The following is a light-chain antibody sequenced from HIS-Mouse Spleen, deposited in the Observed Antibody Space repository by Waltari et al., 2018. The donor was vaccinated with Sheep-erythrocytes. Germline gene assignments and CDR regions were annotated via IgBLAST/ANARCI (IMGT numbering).Light chain of an antibody. Sequence: EIVLTQSPGTLSLSPGERATLSCRASQRVSSSYLAWYQQKPGQDPRLLIYGASSRATCIPDRFSGSGSGTDFTLTISRLAPEDFAVYYCQQYGSSPWTFGQGTKVEIK. V-gene: IGKV3-20*01. J-gene: IGKJ1*01. CDR1: QRVSSSY. CDR2: GAS. CDR3: QQYGSSPWT.